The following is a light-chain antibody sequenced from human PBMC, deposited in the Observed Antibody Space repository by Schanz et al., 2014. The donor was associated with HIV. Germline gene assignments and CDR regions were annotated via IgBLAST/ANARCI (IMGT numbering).Light chain of an antibody. V-gene: IGKV1-5*01. J-gene: IGKJ5*01. CDR2: GAS. Sequence: DIQMTQSPSTLSASVGDRVTITCRASQSISSWLAWYQHKPGKAPKLLIYGASNLHTGVPSRFNGSRSGTDFSLTISSLQPEDFATYFCLQDYNYPQTFGQGTRLEIK. CDR3: LQDYNYPQT. CDR1: QSISSW.